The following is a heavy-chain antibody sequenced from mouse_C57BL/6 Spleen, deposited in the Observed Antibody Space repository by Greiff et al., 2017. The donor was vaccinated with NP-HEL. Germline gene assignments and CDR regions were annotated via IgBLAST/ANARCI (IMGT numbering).Heavy chain of an antibody. CDR1: GYSFTSYY. V-gene: IGHV1-66*01. CDR3: ARATYYFDY. Sequence: VQGVESGPELVKPGASVKISCKASGYSFTSYYIHWVKQRPGQGLEWIGWIYPGSGNTKYNEKFKGKATLTADTSSSTAYMQLSSLTSEDSAVYYCARATYYFDYWGQGTTLTVSS. D-gene: IGHD3-1*01. J-gene: IGHJ2*01. CDR2: IYPGSGNT.